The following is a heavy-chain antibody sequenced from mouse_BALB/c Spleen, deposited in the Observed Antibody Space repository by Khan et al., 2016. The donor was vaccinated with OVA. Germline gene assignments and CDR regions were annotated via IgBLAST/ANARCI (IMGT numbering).Heavy chain of an antibody. CDR1: GYTFTDYY. J-gene: IGHJ3*01. CDR2: ISPGSGDT. D-gene: IGHD1-2*01. CDR3: ARRNYFGYTFAY. Sequence: QVQLQQSGAELARPGASVKLSCKASGYTFTDYYINWVKQRTGQGLEWIGEISPGSGDTYYNERFTGKATLTADKYSSTAYMQLSSLTSEASAVYFCARRNYFGYTFAYWGQGTLVTVSA. V-gene: IGHV1-77*01.